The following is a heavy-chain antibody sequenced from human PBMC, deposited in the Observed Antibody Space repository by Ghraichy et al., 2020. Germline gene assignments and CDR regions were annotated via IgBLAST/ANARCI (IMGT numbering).Heavy chain of an antibody. J-gene: IGHJ6*02. V-gene: IGHV3-21*01. CDR2: ISSSSSYI. CDR1: GFTFSSYS. Sequence: GGSLRLSCAASGFTFSSYSMNWVRQAPGKGLEWVSSISSSSSYIYYADSVKGRFTISRDNAKNSLYLQMNSLRAEDTAVYYCARDPPLRQNYYDSSGYYYPYYYYGMDVWGQGTTVTVSS. D-gene: IGHD3-22*01. CDR3: ARDPPLRQNYYDSSGYYYPYYYYGMDV.